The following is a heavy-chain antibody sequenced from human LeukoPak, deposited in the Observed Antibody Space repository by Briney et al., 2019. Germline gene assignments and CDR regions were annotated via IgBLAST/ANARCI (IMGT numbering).Heavy chain of an antibody. CDR2: IHYTGST. D-gene: IGHD6-19*01. J-gene: IGHJ2*01. V-gene: IGHV4-39*01. Sequence: SETLSLTCTVSGGSISSSSYYWGWIRQPPGKGLEWIGNIHYTGSTYYYPSLKSRVTISVDTSKNQFSLKLSSVTAADTAVYYCARARIAVAGQGGYFDLWGRGTLVTVSS. CDR1: GGSISSSSYY. CDR3: ARARIAVAGQGGYFDL.